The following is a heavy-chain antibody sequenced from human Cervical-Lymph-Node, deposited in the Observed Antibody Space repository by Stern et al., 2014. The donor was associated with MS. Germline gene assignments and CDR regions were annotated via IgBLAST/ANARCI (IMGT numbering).Heavy chain of an antibody. D-gene: IGHD2-2*03. CDR3: ARKALSMDHYFDS. J-gene: IGHJ4*02. V-gene: IGHV4-59*01. Sequence: QVQLQESGPGLVKPSETLSLTCTVSGGPISSYYWSWIRQPHGKGLEWVGYAFHTGTTIYNPSLKSRVTISLDTSKNQFSLILRSVTAADTAVYYCARKALSMDHYFDSWGQGALVTVSS. CDR2: AFHTGTT. CDR1: GGPISSYY.